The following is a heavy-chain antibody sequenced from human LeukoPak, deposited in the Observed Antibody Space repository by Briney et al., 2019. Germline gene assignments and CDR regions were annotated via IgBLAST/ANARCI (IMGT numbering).Heavy chain of an antibody. J-gene: IGHJ4*02. V-gene: IGHV3-30*01. CDR1: GFTFSSYA. D-gene: IGHD1-26*01. Sequence: PGGSLRLSCAASGFTFSSYAMHWVRQAPGKGLEWVAVISYDGSNKYYADSMKGRFTISRDNSKNTLYLQMNSLRAEDTAVYYCARGGIVGANFDYWGQGTLVTVSS. CDR3: ARGGIVGANFDY. CDR2: ISYDGSNK.